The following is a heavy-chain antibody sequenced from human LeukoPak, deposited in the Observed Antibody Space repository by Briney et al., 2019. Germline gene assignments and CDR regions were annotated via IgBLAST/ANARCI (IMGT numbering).Heavy chain of an antibody. CDR3: ARESVAAAGTKAFDI. J-gene: IGHJ3*02. V-gene: IGHV4-59*01. CDR1: GASISTYY. D-gene: IGHD6-13*01. Sequence: SETLSLTCTVSGASISTYYWSWIRQPPGRGLQWIGYIFYSGSTNCNPSLESRVTISLDTSKNQFSLKLTSVTAADTAVYYCARESVAAAGTKAFDIWGQGTVVTVSS. CDR2: IFYSGST.